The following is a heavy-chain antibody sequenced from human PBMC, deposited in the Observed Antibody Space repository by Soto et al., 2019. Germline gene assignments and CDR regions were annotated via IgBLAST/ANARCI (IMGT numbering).Heavy chain of an antibody. CDR3: TRDEGGSYDSWFHP. J-gene: IGHJ5*02. V-gene: IGHV3-21*01. CDR1: TFSMYS. D-gene: IGHD1-26*01. Sequence: EVQVVESGGGLVKLGGSLTLSCNFTFSMYSMNWVRQAPGKGLEWVASISSGAAYIKYADSVQGRFTISRDNAKNSVSLQMSSLRVEDTAVYFCTRDEGGSYDSWFHPWGQGTQVTVSA. CDR2: ISSGAAYI.